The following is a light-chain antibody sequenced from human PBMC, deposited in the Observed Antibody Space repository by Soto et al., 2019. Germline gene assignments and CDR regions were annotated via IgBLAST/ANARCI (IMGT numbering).Light chain of an antibody. CDR2: DAS. Sequence: EIVLTQSPATLSLSPGERATLSCRASQNISDYLVWYQQKPGQAPRLLIFDASNRAAGIPARFSGSGSGTDFTLPITSLEPEDFAIYRCQQRSNWPPITFGQGTRLEIK. CDR3: QQRSNWPPIT. V-gene: IGKV3-11*01. CDR1: QNISDY. J-gene: IGKJ5*01.